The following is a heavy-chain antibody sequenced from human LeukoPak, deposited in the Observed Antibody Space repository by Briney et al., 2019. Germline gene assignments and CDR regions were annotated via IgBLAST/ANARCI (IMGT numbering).Heavy chain of an antibody. D-gene: IGHD6-6*01. Sequence: GGSLRLSCAASGFTVSNNYMSWVRQAPGKGLEWVSVSFSGGSTYYADSVKGRFTISRDNSKDTLYLQMNSLRAEDTAVYFCAKGGQLAAYYFDFWGQGTLVTVSS. V-gene: IGHV3-66*01. CDR1: GFTVSNNY. CDR3: AKGGQLAAYYFDF. CDR2: SFSGGST. J-gene: IGHJ4*02.